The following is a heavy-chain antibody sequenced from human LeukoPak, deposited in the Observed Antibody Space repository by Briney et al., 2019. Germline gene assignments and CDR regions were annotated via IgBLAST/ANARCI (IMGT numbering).Heavy chain of an antibody. CDR3: ARDRENSFDY. CDR1: GFTFSSYS. V-gene: IGHV3-21*01. D-gene: IGHD5-24*01. J-gene: IGHJ4*02. Sequence: KPGGSLRLSCAASGFTFSSYSMNWVRQAPGKGLEWVSSISSSSSYIYYADSVKGRLTISRDNAKNPLYLQMNSLRAEDTAVYYCARDRENSFDYWGQGTLVTVSS. CDR2: ISSSSSYI.